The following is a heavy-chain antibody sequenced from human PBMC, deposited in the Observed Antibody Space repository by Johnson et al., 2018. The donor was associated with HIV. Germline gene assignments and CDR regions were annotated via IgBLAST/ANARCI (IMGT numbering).Heavy chain of an antibody. CDR1: GFTFSSYD. V-gene: IGHV3-13*01. D-gene: IGHD5-24*01. CDR3: AKDVGDGYNRWGAFDF. J-gene: IGHJ3*01. Sequence: VQLVESGGGLVQPGGSLRLSCAASGFTFSSYDMHWVRQGTGKGLEWVSDIGTAGDTYYPGSVTGRFTISRENATNSLYLQMNSLRAGDTAMYYCAKDVGDGYNRWGAFDFWGQGTMVTVSS. CDR2: IGTAGDT.